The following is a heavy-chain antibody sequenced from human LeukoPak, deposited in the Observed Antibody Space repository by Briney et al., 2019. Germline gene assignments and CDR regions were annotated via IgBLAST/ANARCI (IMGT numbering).Heavy chain of an antibody. J-gene: IGHJ6*03. V-gene: IGHV3-11*01. CDR2: ISSSGSTI. Sequence: GGSLRLSCAASGFTFSDYYMSWIRQAPGKGLEWVSYISSSGSTIYYADSVKGRFTISRDNSKNSLYLQMNSLRTEDTALYYCAKAGSSWYAYYMDVWGKGTTVTVSS. D-gene: IGHD6-13*01. CDR3: AKAGSSWYAYYMDV. CDR1: GFTFSDYY.